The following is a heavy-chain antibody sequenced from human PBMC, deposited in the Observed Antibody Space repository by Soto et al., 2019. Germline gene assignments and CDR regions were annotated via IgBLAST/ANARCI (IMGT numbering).Heavy chain of an antibody. Sequence: QVQLVESGGVVVQPGRSLRLSCAASGFTFSTSGMHWVRQAPGKGLEWVALMSFDGDNKYYADSVKGRFTISRDNSKNTMYLQMNSLRPEDTAVYYCAKHSSSAPSWYFDLWGRGTLVTVSS. CDR1: GFTFSTSG. CDR3: AKHSSSAPSWYFDL. V-gene: IGHV3-30*18. CDR2: MSFDGDNK. J-gene: IGHJ2*01. D-gene: IGHD6-6*01.